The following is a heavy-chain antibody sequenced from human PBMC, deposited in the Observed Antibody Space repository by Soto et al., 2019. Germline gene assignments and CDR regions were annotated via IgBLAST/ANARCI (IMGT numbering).Heavy chain of an antibody. Sequence: PGGSLRLSCAASGFTFSSYAMTWVRQAPGKGLEWVSAISGSGGATYYAGSVKGRFTISRDNSKNTLCLQMNSLRAEDTAVYYCARGHPGVEVTAPYYWGQGTLVTVSS. V-gene: IGHV3-23*01. CDR3: ARGHPGVEVTAPYY. CDR1: GFTFSSYA. D-gene: IGHD3-3*01. CDR2: ISGSGGAT. J-gene: IGHJ4*02.